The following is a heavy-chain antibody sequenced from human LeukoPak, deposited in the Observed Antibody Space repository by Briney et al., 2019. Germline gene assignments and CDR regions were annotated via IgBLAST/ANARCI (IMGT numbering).Heavy chain of an antibody. CDR1: AFTFSSYA. V-gene: IGHV3-23*01. CDR3: ARPTPDLSSDAFDI. CDR2: ISGSGGST. D-gene: IGHD3-16*02. J-gene: IGHJ3*02. Sequence: PGGSLRLSCAASAFTFSSYAMSWVRQAPGKGLEWISVISGSGGSTYYADSVKGRFTISRDNSKNTLYLQMNSLRAEDTAVYYCARPTPDLSSDAFDIWGQGTMVTVSS.